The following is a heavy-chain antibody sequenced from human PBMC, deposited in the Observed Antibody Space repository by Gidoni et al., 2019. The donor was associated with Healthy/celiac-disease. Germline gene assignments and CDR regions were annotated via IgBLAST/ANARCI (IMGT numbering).Heavy chain of an antibody. D-gene: IGHD3-22*01. CDR3: ARTMIVVVNNWFDP. CDR1: GGSISSSSYY. V-gene: IGHV4-39*01. J-gene: IGHJ5*02. CDR2: IYYSGST. Sequence: QLQLQESAPGLVKPSETLSLTCTVSGGSISSSSYYWGWIRQPPGKGLEWIGSIYYSGSTYYNPSLKSRVTISVDTSKNQFSLKLSSVTAADTAVYYCARTMIVVVNNWFDPWGQGTLVTVSS.